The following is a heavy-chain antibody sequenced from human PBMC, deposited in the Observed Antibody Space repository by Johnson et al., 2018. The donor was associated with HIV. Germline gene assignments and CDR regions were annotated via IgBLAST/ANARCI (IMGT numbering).Heavy chain of an antibody. CDR1: GFTISNNY. CDR3: AREGATIEGRSTFDI. CDR2: IYSGGRT. J-gene: IGHJ3*02. D-gene: IGHD5-24*01. Sequence: VQLVESGGGLVQPGGSLRLSCAASGFTISNNYMSWVRQAPGTGLEWVSVIYSGGRTYYADSVTGRFTISRDISKNTLYLQMNSLRAEDTAVYYCAREGATIEGRSTFDIWGPGTMVTVSS. V-gene: IGHV3-66*01.